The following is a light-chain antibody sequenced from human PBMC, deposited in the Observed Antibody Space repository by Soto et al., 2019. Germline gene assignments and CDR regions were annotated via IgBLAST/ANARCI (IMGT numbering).Light chain of an antibody. CDR1: SSDIGSNSY. V-gene: IGLV2-14*01. CDR3: SSYAVNSVTLYV. Sequence: QSALTQPASVSGSPGQSITISCTGTSSDIGSNSYVSWYQQYPGKAPKVMIYEVSYRPSGVSNRFSGSKSGNTASLTISGLQAEDEADYYCSSYAVNSVTLYVFGTGTKLTVL. CDR2: EVS. J-gene: IGLJ1*01.